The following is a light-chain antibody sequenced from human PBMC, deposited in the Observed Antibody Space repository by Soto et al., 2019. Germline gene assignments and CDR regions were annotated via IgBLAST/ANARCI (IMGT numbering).Light chain of an antibody. J-gene: IGLJ2*01. CDR2: DVS. CDR3: CSYAGGYTHAV. Sequence: SVLTQPRSVSGPPGQSVSISCSGTSSDVGTYNYVSWYQQHPGKAPKLMIYDVSKRPSGVPDRFSGSKSGNTASLTISGLQAEDEADYYYCSYAGGYTHAVFGGGTKVTVL. CDR1: SSDVGTYNY. V-gene: IGLV2-11*01.